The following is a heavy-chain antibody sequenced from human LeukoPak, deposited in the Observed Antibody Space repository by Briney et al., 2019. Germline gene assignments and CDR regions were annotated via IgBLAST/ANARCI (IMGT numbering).Heavy chain of an antibody. D-gene: IGHD3-10*01. J-gene: IGHJ4*02. CDR2: ISWNSGSI. V-gene: IGHV3-9*01. Sequence: PGGSLRLSCAASGFTFDDYAMHWVRQAPGKGLEWVSGISWNSGSIGYADSVKGRFTISRDNAKNSLYLQMNSLRAEDTALYYCAKDGDWGQGTLVTASS. CDR1: GFTFDDYA. CDR3: AKDGD.